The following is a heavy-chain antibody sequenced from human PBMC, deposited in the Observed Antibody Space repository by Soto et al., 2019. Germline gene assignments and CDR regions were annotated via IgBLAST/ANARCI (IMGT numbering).Heavy chain of an antibody. CDR3: ANTEVGYSYNFHY. D-gene: IGHD5-18*01. J-gene: IGHJ4*02. Sequence: GGSLRLSCAASGFTFSVYTMNWVRQAPGKGLEWISFITGGSNTKYYTDSVKGRFTISRDNAKNSLYLQMNSLRDEDTAVYYRANTEVGYSYNFHYWGQGTLVTVSS. V-gene: IGHV3-48*02. CDR1: GFTFSVYT. CDR2: ITGGSNTK.